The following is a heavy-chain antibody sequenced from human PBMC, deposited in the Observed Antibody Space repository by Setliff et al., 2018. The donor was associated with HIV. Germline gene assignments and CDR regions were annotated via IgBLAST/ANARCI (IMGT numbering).Heavy chain of an antibody. Sequence: GGSLRLSCATSRFSFSTFWMTWVRQAPGKGLEWIANINEDGNKKYHADSVWGRFTISRDNAKNSLYLQMNGLRAEDTAVYYCARDVVGATGYWGQGTLVTVSS. CDR3: ARDVVGATGY. V-gene: IGHV3-7*01. CDR2: INEDGNKK. CDR1: RFSFSTFW. J-gene: IGHJ4*02. D-gene: IGHD1-26*01.